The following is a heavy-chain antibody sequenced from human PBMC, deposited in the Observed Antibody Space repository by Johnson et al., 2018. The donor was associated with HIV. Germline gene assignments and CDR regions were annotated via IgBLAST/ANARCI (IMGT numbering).Heavy chain of an antibody. CDR3: ATSTASDALDI. V-gene: IGHV3-7*01. CDR1: GFTFSSYW. CDR2: ITPDGSDK. D-gene: IGHD1-1*01. J-gene: IGHJ3*02. Sequence: MQLVESGGGLVQPGGSLRLSCAASGFTFSSYWMSWVRQPPGKGLEWVANITPDGSDKYSVDSVKGRFTISRDNAKNSLYLQMNSLRAEDTAVYYCATSTASDALDIWGQGTMVTVSS.